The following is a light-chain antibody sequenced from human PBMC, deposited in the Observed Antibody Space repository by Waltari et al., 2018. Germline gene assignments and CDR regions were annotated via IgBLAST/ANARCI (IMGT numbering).Light chain of an antibody. CDR1: QTVSSND. Sequence: EIVLTQSPGTLSLSPGERATLSCRASQTVSSNDLAWFQQKSGQAPKLLIFGASTRATGIPDRFSGSGSGTDFNLTISRLETEDFAVYYCQQYGGSPWTFGQGSKVEIK. CDR3: QQYGGSPWT. CDR2: GAS. V-gene: IGKV3-20*01. J-gene: IGKJ1*01.